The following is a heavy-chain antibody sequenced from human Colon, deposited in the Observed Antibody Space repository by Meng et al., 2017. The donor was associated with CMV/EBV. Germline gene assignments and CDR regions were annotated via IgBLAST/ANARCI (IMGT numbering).Heavy chain of an antibody. CDR2: MNTNSGDT. CDR1: GYPFTIHD. J-gene: IGHJ4*02. V-gene: IGHV1-2*02. CDR3: ATLSIYDSTISDF. Sequence: CKTSGYPFTIHDIHWIRQAPGRGIEWMGWMNTNSGDTNYAQKFQDRVEMTRDTTVSTAYLDLTSLRSADTAVYYCATLSIYDSTISDFWGQGTLVTVSS. D-gene: IGHD5/OR15-5a*01.